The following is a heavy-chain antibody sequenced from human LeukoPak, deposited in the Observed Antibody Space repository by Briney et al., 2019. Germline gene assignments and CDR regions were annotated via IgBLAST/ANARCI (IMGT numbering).Heavy chain of an antibody. J-gene: IGHJ4*02. CDR2: INPSGGST. CDR3: ARRPSAAPFDY. CDR1: GYTFTSYY. Sequence: APVKVSCKASGYTFTSYYMHWVRQAPGQGLEWMGIINPSGGSTSYAQKFQGRVTMTRDTSTSTVYMELSSLRSEDTAVYYCARRPSAAPFDYWGQGTLVTVSS. V-gene: IGHV1-46*01.